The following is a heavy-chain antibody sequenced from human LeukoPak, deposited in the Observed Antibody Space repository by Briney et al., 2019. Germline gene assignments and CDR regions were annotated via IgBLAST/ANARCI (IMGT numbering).Heavy chain of an antibody. V-gene: IGHV3-30-3*01. Sequence: GGSLRLSCAASGFTFSSYAMHWVRQAPGKGLEWVAVISYDGSNKYYADSVKGRFTISRDNSKNTLYLQMNSLRAEDTAVYYCARERVSCFDYRGPGTLVTVSS. CDR2: ISYDGSNK. CDR3: ARERVSCFDY. D-gene: IGHD2-2*01. J-gene: IGHJ4*02. CDR1: GFTFSSYA.